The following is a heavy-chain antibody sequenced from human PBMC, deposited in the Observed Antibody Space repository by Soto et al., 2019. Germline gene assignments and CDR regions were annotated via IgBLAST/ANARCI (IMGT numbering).Heavy chain of an antibody. CDR1: GFTFTNAW. V-gene: IGHV3-15*01. CDR2: IKSKSDGGPI. Sequence: VQLVESGGGLVKPGGSLRLSCAASGFTFTNAWMTWVRQGPGKGLEWVGRIKSKSDGGPIDYAAPVKGRFTISRDDSKTTLKLQMTSLKTEDTAVYYCTTGPNLRPLAAFDIWGQGTVVTVSS. J-gene: IGHJ3*02. CDR3: TTGPNLRPLAAFDI.